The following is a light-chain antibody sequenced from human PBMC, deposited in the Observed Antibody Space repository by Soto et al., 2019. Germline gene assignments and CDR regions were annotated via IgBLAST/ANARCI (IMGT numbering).Light chain of an antibody. CDR1: QSISSY. V-gene: IGKV1-39*01. J-gene: IGKJ2*01. CDR2: AAS. Sequence: DIQMTQSPSSLSASVGDRFTITCRASQSISSYLNWYQQKPGKAPKLLIYAASSLQSGVPSRFSGSGSGTDFTLTISSLQPEDFATYYCQQSYSTLSYTFGQGTKLEIK. CDR3: QQSYSTLSYT.